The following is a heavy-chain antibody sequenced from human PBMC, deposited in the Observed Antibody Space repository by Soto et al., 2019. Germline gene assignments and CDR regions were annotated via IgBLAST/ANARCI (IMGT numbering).Heavy chain of an antibody. D-gene: IGHD3-10*01. CDR1: GFTFSNAW. CDR2: IKSKTDGGTT. J-gene: IGHJ6*03. CDR3: TTAFWFGELFQVGYYMDV. Sequence: GGSLRLSCAASGFTFSNAWMSWVRQAPGKGLEWVGRIKSKTDGGTTDYAAPVKGRFTISRDDSKNTLYLQMNSLKTEDTAVYYCTTAFWFGELFQVGYYMDVWGKGTTVTVSS. V-gene: IGHV3-15*01.